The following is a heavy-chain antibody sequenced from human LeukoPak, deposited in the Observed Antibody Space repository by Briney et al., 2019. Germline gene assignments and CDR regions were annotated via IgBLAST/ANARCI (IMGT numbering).Heavy chain of an antibody. CDR3: ARVVARYYYDSSGYSLPFDI. D-gene: IGHD3-22*01. Sequence: ASVKVSCKASGYIFTSYYMHWVRQAPGQGLEWMGIINPSGGSTSYAQKFQGRVTMTRDVSTSTVYMELSSLRSEDTAVYYCARVVARYYYDSSGYSLPFDIWGQGTMVTVSS. CDR2: INPSGGST. CDR1: GYIFTSYY. J-gene: IGHJ3*02. V-gene: IGHV1-46*01.